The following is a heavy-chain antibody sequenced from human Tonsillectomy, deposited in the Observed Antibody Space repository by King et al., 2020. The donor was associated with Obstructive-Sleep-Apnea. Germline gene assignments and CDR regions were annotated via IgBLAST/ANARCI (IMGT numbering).Heavy chain of an antibody. Sequence: QLVQSGGGLVQPGGSLKLSCAASGFSFSGSAIHWVRQASGKGLEWVGRIRSNPNSYATVFVSSVEGRFTNSRDESNNTAYLHMNSLKTEDTAVYYCTRRSEAAASGMDVWGQGTTVTVSS. CDR3: TRRSEAAASGMDV. CDR2: IRSNPNSYAT. J-gene: IGHJ6*02. D-gene: IGHD6-13*01. V-gene: IGHV3-73*01. CDR1: GFSFSGSA.